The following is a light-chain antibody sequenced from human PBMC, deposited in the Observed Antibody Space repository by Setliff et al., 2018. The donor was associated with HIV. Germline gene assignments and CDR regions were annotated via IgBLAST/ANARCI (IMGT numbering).Light chain of an antibody. CDR1: SSNIGSNT. Sequence: QSALAQPPSASGTPGQRVTFSCSGGSSNIGSNTVNWYQQLPGSAPKLLIFANNQRPSGVPDRFSGSRSGTSASLAISGLQSQDESDYYCASWDDSPNGHVFGTGTRSPS. J-gene: IGLJ1*01. CDR3: ASWDDSPNGHV. CDR2: ANN. V-gene: IGLV1-44*01.